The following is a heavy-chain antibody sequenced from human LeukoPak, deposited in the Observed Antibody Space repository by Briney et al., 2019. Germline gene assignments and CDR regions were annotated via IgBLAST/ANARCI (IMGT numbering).Heavy chain of an antibody. CDR3: ARGEEMTRTSGYYSFYF. D-gene: IGHD3-9*01. Sequence: AGTLCLTCTVSIFSLNPYFWNWVRQPAGKGLEWIWRVSDTGRAYYDPRLESRVTISLDTSKNQFSLKVNSVTAADTAVYYCARGEEMTRTSGYYSFYFWGRGTLVSVSS. V-gene: IGHV4-4*07. CDR1: IFSLNPYF. J-gene: IGHJ4*02. CDR2: VSDTGRA.